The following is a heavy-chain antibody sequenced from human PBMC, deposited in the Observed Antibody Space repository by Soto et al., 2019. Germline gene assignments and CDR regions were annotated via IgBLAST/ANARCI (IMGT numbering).Heavy chain of an antibody. CDR2: ISWNSGRI. D-gene: IGHD6-19*01. J-gene: IGHJ4*02. CDR3: ANAIREYGSGWSYFDN. Sequence: EVQLVESGGGLVQPGRSLRLACAASGFTFDDYAMHWVRQGPGKGLEWVSGISWNSGRIDYADSVKGRFTISRDNAKKCLYLQMNSLRGEDTALYYCANAIREYGSGWSYFDNWGQGTLVTVSS. CDR1: GFTFDDYA. V-gene: IGHV3-9*01.